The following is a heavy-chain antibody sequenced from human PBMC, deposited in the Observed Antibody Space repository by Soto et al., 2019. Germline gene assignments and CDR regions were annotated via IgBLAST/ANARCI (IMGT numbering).Heavy chain of an antibody. V-gene: IGHV1-58*01. CDR2: IVVGNSNT. CDR1: GFTFSRSA. J-gene: IGHJ4*02. D-gene: IGHD4-17*01. CDR3: ASDLCGYIYGLGKF. Sequence: ASVKVSCKASGFTFSRSAVHWVRQARGHRLEWIGWIVVGNSNTNYARGLQERVTITRDMSTSTAYMELSGLRSEDTAVYYCASDLCGYIYGLGKFWGQGTLVPVSS.